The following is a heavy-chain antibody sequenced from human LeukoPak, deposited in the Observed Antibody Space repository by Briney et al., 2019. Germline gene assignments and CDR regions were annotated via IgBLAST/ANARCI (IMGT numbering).Heavy chain of an antibody. D-gene: IGHD3-10*01. CDR2: IYTSGST. V-gene: IGHV4-4*07. CDR3: ARRGPPRTMLRGVKSGWFDP. CDR1: DSSISSGYY. Sequence: SETLSLTCSVSDSSISSGYYWSWIRQPAGKGLEWIGRIYTSGSTNYNPSLKSRVTMSVDTSKNQFSLKLSSVTAADTAVYYCARRGPPRTMLRGVKSGWFDPWGQGTLVTVSS. J-gene: IGHJ5*02.